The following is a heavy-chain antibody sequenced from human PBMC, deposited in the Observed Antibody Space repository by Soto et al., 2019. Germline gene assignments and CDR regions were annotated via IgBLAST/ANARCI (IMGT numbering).Heavy chain of an antibody. CDR2: IIPILGIA. Sequence: QVQLVQSGAEVKKPGSSVKVSCKASGGTFSSYTISWVRQAPGQGLEWMGRIIPILGIANYAQKFQGRVTITADKSTSTAYMELSSLRSEDTAVYYCARDEANSYGDGSYWGQGTLVTVSS. CDR1: GGTFSSYT. V-gene: IGHV1-69*08. D-gene: IGHD5-18*01. CDR3: ARDEANSYGDGSY. J-gene: IGHJ4*02.